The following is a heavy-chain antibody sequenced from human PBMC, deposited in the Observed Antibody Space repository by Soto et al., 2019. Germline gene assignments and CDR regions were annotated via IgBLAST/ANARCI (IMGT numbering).Heavy chain of an antibody. CDR1: GYTFTSYG. J-gene: IGHJ6*02. D-gene: IGHD3-3*01. CDR3: ARDRLRFLEWSKYGMDV. CDR2: ISAYNGNT. Sequence: VKVSCKASGYTFTSYGISWVRQAPGQGLEWMGWISAYNGNTNYAQKLQGRVTMTTDTSTSTAYMELRSLRSDDTAVYYCARDRLRFLEWSKYGMDVWGQGTTVTVSS. V-gene: IGHV1-18*01.